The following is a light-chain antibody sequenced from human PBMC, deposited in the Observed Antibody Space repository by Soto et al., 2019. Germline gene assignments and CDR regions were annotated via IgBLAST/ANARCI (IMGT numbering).Light chain of an antibody. Sequence: QSALTQPASVSGSPRQSITISCTGTSSDVGGYNYVSWYQQHPGKAPKLMIYEVSNRPSGVSNRFSGSKSGNTASLTISGLQAEDEADYYCSSYTSGSTWVFGGGTQLTVL. CDR2: EVS. J-gene: IGLJ3*02. CDR1: SSDVGGYNY. CDR3: SSYTSGSTWV. V-gene: IGLV2-14*01.